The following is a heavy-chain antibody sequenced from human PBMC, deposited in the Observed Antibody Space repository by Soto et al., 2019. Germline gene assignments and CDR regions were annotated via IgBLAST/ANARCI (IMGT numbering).Heavy chain of an antibody. J-gene: IGHJ5*02. CDR2: IYCSGST. CDR3: ARGRRSILRGSWFDP. CDR1: GGSISSGDYY. Sequence: SETLSLTCTVSGGSISSGDYYWSWIRQPPGKGLEWIGYIYCSGSTYYNPSLKSRVTISVDTSKNQFSLKLSSVTAADTAVYYCARGRRSILRGSWFDPWGQGTLVTVSS. D-gene: IGHD2-15*01. V-gene: IGHV4-30-4*01.